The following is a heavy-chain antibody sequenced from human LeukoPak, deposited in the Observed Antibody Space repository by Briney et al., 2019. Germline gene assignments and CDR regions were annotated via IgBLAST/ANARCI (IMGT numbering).Heavy chain of an antibody. CDR1: GFTFTSSA. CDR2: IFVGSGNT. V-gene: IGHV1-58*01. D-gene: IGHD3-22*01. Sequence: SVKVSCKASGFTFTSSAVQWVRQARGQRLEWIGWIFVGSGNTNYAQKFQERVTITRDMSTSTAYMELSSLRSEDTAVYYCAADSYYDSSGYRTDASDYWGQGTLVTVSS. J-gene: IGHJ4*02. CDR3: AADSYYDSSGYRTDASDY.